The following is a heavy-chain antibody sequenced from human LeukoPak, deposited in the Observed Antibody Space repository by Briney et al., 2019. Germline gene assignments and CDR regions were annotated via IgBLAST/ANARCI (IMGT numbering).Heavy chain of an antibody. CDR1: GYTFTAYY. Sequence: GASVKVSCKASGYTFTAYYIHWVRQAPGQGLEWMGWINPNSGDTKYAQKFQGRVTMTRDTSITTAYMELSRLESDDTAVYFCARYIYFDYWGQGTLVTVSS. V-gene: IGHV1-2*02. CDR3: ARYIYFDY. J-gene: IGHJ4*02. CDR2: INPNSGDT.